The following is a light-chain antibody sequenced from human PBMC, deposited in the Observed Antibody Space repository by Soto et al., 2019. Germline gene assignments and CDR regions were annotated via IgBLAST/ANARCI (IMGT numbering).Light chain of an antibody. V-gene: IGKV1-39*01. Sequence: DIQMTQSPSSLSASVGDRVTITCRASQSISCYLIWYQQKPGKAPKLLIYSASSLQSGFPSSFSGCVSGTDFTLTFSSLQPEDFATYYCQQSYSTPVTFGGGTKV. CDR2: SAS. J-gene: IGKJ4*01. CDR3: QQSYSTPVT. CDR1: QSISCY.